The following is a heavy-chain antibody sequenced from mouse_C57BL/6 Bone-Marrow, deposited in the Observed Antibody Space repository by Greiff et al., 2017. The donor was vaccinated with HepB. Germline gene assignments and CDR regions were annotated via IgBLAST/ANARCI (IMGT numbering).Heavy chain of an antibody. J-gene: IGHJ3*01. Sequence: DVKLQESGPGLVKPSQSLSLTCSVTGYSITSGYYWNWIRQFPGNKLEWMGYISYDGSNNYNPSLKNRISITRDTSKNQFFLKLNSVTTEDTATYYCAREGYYGSSRGFAYWGQGTLVTVSA. V-gene: IGHV3-6*01. CDR3: AREGYYGSSRGFAY. CDR2: ISYDGSN. D-gene: IGHD1-1*01. CDR1: GYSITSGYY.